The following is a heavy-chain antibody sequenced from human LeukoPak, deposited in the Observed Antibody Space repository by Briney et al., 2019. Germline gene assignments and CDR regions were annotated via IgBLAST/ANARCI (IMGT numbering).Heavy chain of an antibody. Sequence: SETLSLTCTVSGGSISSYYWSWIRQPAGKGLEWIGRIYTSGSTNYNPSLTSRVTMSVDTSKNQFSLKLSSVTAADTAVYYCARDLTTVGLRYFDYWGQGTLVTVSS. CDR2: IYTSGST. J-gene: IGHJ4*02. CDR1: GGSISSYY. V-gene: IGHV4-4*07. D-gene: IGHD4-23*01. CDR3: ARDLTTVGLRYFDY.